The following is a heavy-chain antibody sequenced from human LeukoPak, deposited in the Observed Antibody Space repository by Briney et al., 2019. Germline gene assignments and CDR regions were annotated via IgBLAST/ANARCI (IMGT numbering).Heavy chain of an antibody. D-gene: IGHD4-17*01. Sequence: GGSLRLSCAASGFTFSSYAMHWVRQAPGKGLEWVAVISYDGSNEYYADSVKGRFTISRDNSKNTLYLQMNSLRAEDTAVYYCATLTTVRDYWGQGTLVTVSS. CDR1: GFTFSSYA. CDR3: ATLTTVRDY. V-gene: IGHV3-30-3*01. CDR2: ISYDGSNE. J-gene: IGHJ4*02.